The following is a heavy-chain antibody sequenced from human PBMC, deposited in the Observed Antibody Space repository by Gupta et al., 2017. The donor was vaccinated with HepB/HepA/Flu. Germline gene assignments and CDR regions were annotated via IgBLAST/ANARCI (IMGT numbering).Heavy chain of an antibody. CDR1: GFPFRNYE. V-gene: IGHV3-48*03. CDR2: ISSSGSTI. J-gene: IGHJ4*02. Sequence: EVQLVESGGGLVQPGGSLRLSCAASGFPFRNYEMNWVRQAPGKGLEWVSYISSSGSTIYYADSVMGRFTISRDNAKSSLYLQMNSLRAEDTAVYYCARDPRARGGSEYYFDYWGQGTLVTGSS. D-gene: IGHD3-10*01. CDR3: ARDPRARGGSEYYFDY.